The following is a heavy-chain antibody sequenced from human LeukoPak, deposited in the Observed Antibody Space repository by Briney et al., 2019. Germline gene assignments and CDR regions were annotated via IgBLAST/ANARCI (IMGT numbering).Heavy chain of an antibody. J-gene: IGHJ6*03. CDR1: GFTFSSYS. Sequence: PGGSLRLSCAASGFTFSSYSMNWVRQAPGKGLEGVSSISSSTSYRYYADSVRGRFTISRDNAKNSLYLQMNSLRAEDTAVYYCARDCSSTSCGDYYYMDVWAKGPRSPSP. V-gene: IGHV3-21*01. CDR3: ARDCSSTSCGDYYYMDV. CDR2: ISSSTSYR. D-gene: IGHD2-2*01.